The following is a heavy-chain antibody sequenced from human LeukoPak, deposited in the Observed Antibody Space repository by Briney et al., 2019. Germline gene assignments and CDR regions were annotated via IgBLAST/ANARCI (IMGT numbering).Heavy chain of an antibody. CDR3: ARSKIAAAFDY. J-gene: IGHJ4*02. D-gene: IGHD6-13*01. CDR2: ISYDGSNK. V-gene: IGHV3-30*04. Sequence: GRSLRLSCAASGFTFSSYAMHWVRQAPGKGLEWVAVISYDGSNKYYADSVKGRFTISRDNAKNSLYLQMNSLRAEDTAVYYCARSKIAAAFDYWGQGTLVTVSS. CDR1: GFTFSSYA.